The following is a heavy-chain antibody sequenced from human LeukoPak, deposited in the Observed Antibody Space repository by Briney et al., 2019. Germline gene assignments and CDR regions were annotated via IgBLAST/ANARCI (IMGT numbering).Heavy chain of an antibody. J-gene: IGHJ4*02. CDR2: VYPGDSTA. CDR3: ARLVEFGGDY. V-gene: IGHV5-51*01. Sequence: GESLKISCKGSGYSFANYGIGWVRQMPGKGLEWMGIVYPGDSTARYSPSFQGQVTVSADESISTAYLHWSSLKASDTAMYYCARLVEFGGDYWGQGTLVTVSS. D-gene: IGHD3-10*01. CDR1: GYSFANYG.